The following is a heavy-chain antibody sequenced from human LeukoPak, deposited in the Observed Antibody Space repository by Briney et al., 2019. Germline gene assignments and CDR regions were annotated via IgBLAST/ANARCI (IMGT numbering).Heavy chain of an antibody. Sequence: ASMKVSCKASGYTFTNYDINWVRQASGQGLEWMGWMNPNSGDTGCAQKYQGRVTFTRDTSISTAYMELSNLRSEDTAIYYCARSGFGGGVYFDYWGQGTLVTVSS. CDR2: MNPNSGDT. CDR1: GYTFTNYD. CDR3: ARSGFGGGVYFDY. D-gene: IGHD2-21*01. V-gene: IGHV1-8*03. J-gene: IGHJ4*02.